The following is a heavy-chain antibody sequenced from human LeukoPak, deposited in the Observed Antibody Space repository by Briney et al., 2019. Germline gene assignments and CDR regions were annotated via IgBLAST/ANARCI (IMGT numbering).Heavy chain of an antibody. CDR3: ARVISGDENFQH. CDR2: INPNTGGT. CDR1: GYTFTAYY. V-gene: IGHV1-2*02. J-gene: IGHJ1*01. Sequence: ASVKVSCKASGYTFTAYYMHWVRQAPGQGLEWMGWINPNTGGTNYAQKFQGRVTITRDTSTSTAYMELSRLRSDDTAVYYCARVISGDENFQHWGQGTLVTVSS. D-gene: IGHD3-10*01.